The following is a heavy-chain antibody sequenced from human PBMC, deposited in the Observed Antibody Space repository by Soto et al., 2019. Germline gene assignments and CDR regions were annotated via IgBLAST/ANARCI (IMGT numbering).Heavy chain of an antibody. CDR1: GGTFSSYA. CDR2: IIPIFGTA. J-gene: IGHJ6*02. Sequence: QVQLVQSGAEVKKPGSSVKVSCKASGGTFSSYAISWVRQAPGQGLEWMGGIIPIFGTANYAQKFQGRVTITADESTSTAYMELSSLRSEDTAVYYCARDLLEWQRVSYGMDVWGQGTTVTVSS. D-gene: IGHD3-3*01. V-gene: IGHV1-69*01. CDR3: ARDLLEWQRVSYGMDV.